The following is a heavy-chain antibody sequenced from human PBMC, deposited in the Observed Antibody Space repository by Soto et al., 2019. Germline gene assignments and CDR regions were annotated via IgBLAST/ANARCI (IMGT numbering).Heavy chain of an antibody. CDR1: GGSISSSSYY. V-gene: IGHV4-39*01. Sequence: PSETLSLTCTVSGGSISSSSYYWGWIRQPPGKGLEWIGSIYYSGSTYYNPSLKSRVTISVDTSKNQFSLKLSSVTAADTAAYYCARPNTPILYSSSFSTGDWWFDPWGQGTLVTV. CDR2: IYYSGST. CDR3: ARPNTPILYSSSFSTGDWWFDP. D-gene: IGHD6-13*01. J-gene: IGHJ5*02.